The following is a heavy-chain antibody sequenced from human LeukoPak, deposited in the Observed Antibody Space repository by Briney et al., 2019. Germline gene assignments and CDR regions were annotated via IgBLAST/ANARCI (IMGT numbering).Heavy chain of an antibody. CDR1: EFTIKDYA. V-gene: IGHV3-23*01. CDR3: AKAAQVAGRPNLGGHFDY. CDR2: ISGSGSST. D-gene: IGHD6-6*01. Sequence: GGSLRLSCAASEFTIKDYAMSWVRQSPGKGLEWVSTISGSGSSTYYAESVMGRYTISRDNNKNTIYLQMNSLRAEDTAVYYCAKAAQVAGRPNLGGHFDYWGHGTLVIVSS. J-gene: IGHJ4*01.